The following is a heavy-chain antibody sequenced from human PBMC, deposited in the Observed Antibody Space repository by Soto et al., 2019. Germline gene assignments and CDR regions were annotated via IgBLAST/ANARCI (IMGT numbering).Heavy chain of an antibody. D-gene: IGHD7-27*01. CDR3: ASELTGTAYFAL. V-gene: IGHV1-46*01. J-gene: IGHJ2*01. CDR1: GSTFTSYH. CDR2: INPRDGGT. Sequence: QVQLVQSGAEVKKPGASVKVSCKASGSTFTSYHMHWVRQAPGLGLEWMGTINPRDGGTSYTQRFQGRVTMTSDTATSTGYMEVSSLRSEDTAVYYCASELTGTAYFALWGRGTLVTVSS.